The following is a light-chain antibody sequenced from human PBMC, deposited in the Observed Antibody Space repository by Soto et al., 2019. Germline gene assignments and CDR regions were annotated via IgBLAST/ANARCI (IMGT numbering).Light chain of an antibody. CDR2: DAS. CDR3: QQYNSYPYT. Sequence: DIQMTQSPSTRSASLGDRVTITCRASQSISSWLAWYQQKPGKAPKLLIYDASSLESGVPSRFSGSGSGTEFTLTISSLQPDDFATYYCQQYNSYPYTFGQGTRLEIK. CDR1: QSISSW. J-gene: IGKJ5*01. V-gene: IGKV1-5*01.